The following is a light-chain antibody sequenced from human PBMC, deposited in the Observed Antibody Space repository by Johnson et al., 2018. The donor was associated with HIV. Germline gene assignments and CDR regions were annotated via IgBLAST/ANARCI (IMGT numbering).Light chain of an antibody. Sequence: QPVLTQPPSVSAAPGQKVTISCSGTSSNIGNNYVSWYQQFPGTAPKLVIYDNNKRPSGIPGRLSGSKSGPSATLGITGLQTGDEADYYCGTWDSSLTSYVFGAGTKVTVL. V-gene: IGLV1-51*01. J-gene: IGLJ1*01. CDR2: DNN. CDR3: GTWDSSLTSYV. CDR1: SSNIGNNY.